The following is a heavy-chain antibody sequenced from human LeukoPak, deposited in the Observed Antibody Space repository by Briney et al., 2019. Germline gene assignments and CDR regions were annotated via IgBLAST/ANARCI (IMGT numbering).Heavy chain of an antibody. V-gene: IGHV4-59*12. CDR2: IYYSGST. CDR1: GGSISSYY. Sequence: PSETLSLTCTVSGGSISSYYWSWIRQPPGKGLEWIGYIYYSGSTNYNPSLKSRVTISVDTSKNQFSLKLSSVTAADTAVYYCARGSLLGHYDSSGYSGLDYWGQGTLVTVSS. J-gene: IGHJ4*02. D-gene: IGHD3-22*01. CDR3: ARGSLLGHYDSSGYSGLDY.